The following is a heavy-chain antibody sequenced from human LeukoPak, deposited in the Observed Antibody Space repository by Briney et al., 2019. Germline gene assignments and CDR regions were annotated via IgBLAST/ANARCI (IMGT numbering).Heavy chain of an antibody. V-gene: IGHV4-4*07. Sequence: PSETLSLTCTVSGGSISSYYWSWIRQPAGKGLEWIGRNYTSGTTNYNPSLKSRVTMSVDTSKNQFSLKMRSVTAADTAVYYSARANYDGSDYWGQGTLVTVSS. D-gene: IGHD3-22*01. J-gene: IGHJ4*02. CDR2: NYTSGTT. CDR3: ARANYDGSDY. CDR1: GGSISSYY.